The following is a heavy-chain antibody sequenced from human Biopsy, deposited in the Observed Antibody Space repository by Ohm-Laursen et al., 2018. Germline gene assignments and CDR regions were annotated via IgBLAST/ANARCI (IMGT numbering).Heavy chain of an antibody. D-gene: IGHD3-22*01. J-gene: IGHJ2*01. CDR1: GDSISTYY. V-gene: IGHV4-59*01. CDR2: IYYTGNT. CDR3: ARDRGYYSDRTVPGYFDL. Sequence: SQTLSLTCTVSGDSISTYYWSWIRQPPGKGPQWIGYIYYTGNTDYNPSLQSRVTISVDTSKNHFSLRLRSMTPADTAMYYCARDRGYYSDRTVPGYFDLWGRGTLVTVSS.